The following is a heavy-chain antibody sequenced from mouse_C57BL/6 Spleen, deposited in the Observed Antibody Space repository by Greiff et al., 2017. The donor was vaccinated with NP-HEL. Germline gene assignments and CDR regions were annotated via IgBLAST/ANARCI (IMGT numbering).Heavy chain of an antibody. D-gene: IGHD2-4*01. Sequence: QVQLQQPGAELVKPGASVKMSCKASGYTFTSYWITWVKQRPGQGLEWIGDIYPGSGSTNYNEKFKSKATLTVDTSSSTAYMQLSSLTSEDSAVYYCALYDYDKAWFAYWGQGTLVTVSA. CDR2: IYPGSGST. CDR1: GYTFTSYW. J-gene: IGHJ3*01. V-gene: IGHV1-55*01. CDR3: ALYDYDKAWFAY.